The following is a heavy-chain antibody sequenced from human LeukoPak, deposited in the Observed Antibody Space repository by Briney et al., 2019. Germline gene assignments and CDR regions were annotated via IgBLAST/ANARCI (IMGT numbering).Heavy chain of an antibody. CDR2: INHSGST. J-gene: IGHJ6*02. Sequence: PSETLSLTCAVYGGSFSGYYWSWIRQPPGKGLEWIGEINHSGSTNYNPSLKSRVTISVDTSKNQFSLKLSSVTAADTAVYYCGRHDSVPVFQRGVDVWGLGTTVTVSS. V-gene: IGHV4-34*01. CDR1: GGSFSGYY. D-gene: IGHD2-2*01. CDR3: GRHDSVPVFQRGVDV.